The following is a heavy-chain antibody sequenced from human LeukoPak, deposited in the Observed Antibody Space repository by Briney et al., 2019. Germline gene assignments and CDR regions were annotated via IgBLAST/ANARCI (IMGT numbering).Heavy chain of an antibody. Sequence: GGSLRLSCAASGFTFSSYGMHWVRQAPGKGPEWVSSIRVGGDGPHYSDSVKGRFTISRDNSKNTLYLQMNSLRAEDTAVYYCAKVMGENTWDMVFDVWGQGALVTVSS. CDR2: IRVGGDGP. D-gene: IGHD1-26*01. V-gene: IGHV3-23*01. CDR3: AKVMGENTWDMVFDV. J-gene: IGHJ3*01. CDR1: GFTFSSYG.